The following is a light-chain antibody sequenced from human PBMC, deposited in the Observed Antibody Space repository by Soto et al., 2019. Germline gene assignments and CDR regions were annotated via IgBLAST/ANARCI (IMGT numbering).Light chain of an antibody. Sequence: QSVLTQPPSASGTPGQRVTISCSGSSTNIGSNTVNWYQQLPGTAPKLLIYNNNQRPSGVLDRFSGSKSGTSASLPISGRLSDDEEADYCGAWDDSLNGLVFGTGTKLTVL. CDR3: GAWDDSLNGLV. CDR1: STNIGSNT. J-gene: IGLJ1*01. CDR2: NNN. V-gene: IGLV1-44*01.